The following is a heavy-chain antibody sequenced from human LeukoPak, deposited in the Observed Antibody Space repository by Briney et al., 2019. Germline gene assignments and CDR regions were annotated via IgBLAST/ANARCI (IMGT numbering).Heavy chain of an antibody. Sequence: ASVKVSCKASGGTFTSYAISWVRQAPGQGLEWMGGIIPIFGTANYAQKFQGRVTITADESTSTAYMELSSLRLEDTAIYYCARTGLFYKWNDGQFNWFDPWGQGTLVTVSS. CDR1: GGTFTSYA. CDR3: ARTGLFYKWNDGQFNWFDP. V-gene: IGHV1-69*01. J-gene: IGHJ5*02. D-gene: IGHD1-1*01. CDR2: IIPIFGTA.